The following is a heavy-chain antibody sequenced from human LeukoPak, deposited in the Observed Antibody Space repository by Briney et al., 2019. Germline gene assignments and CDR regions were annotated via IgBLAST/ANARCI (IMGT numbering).Heavy chain of an antibody. V-gene: IGHV3-21*01. D-gene: IGHD6-6*01. CDR2: ISSSSSYI. J-gene: IGHJ6*04. Sequence: GGSLRLSCAASGFTFSSYSMNWVRQAPGKGLEWVSSISSSSSYIYYADSVKGRFTISRDNAKNSLYLQMNSLRAEDKAVYYCARVSIAAHYYYGMDVWGKGTTVTVSS. CDR3: ARVSIAAHYYYGMDV. CDR1: GFTFSSYS.